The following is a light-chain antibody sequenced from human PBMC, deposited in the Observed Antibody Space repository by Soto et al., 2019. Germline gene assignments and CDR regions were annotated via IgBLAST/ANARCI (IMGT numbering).Light chain of an antibody. V-gene: IGKV1-5*01. CDR3: QHYYSYPT. CDR2: DAS. Sequence: DIQMPQSPSTLSASVGDIVTINCRSSQSTSSWLAWYHQNSGKSPKLLIYDASSLESGVPSRFSGSGSGTEVNPTISSRQAEAFAAYHFQHYYSYPTFDQGTKVEIK. CDR1: QSTSSW. J-gene: IGKJ1*01.